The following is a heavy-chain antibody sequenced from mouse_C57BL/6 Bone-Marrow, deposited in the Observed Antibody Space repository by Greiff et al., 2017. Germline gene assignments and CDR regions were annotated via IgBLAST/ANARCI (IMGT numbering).Heavy chain of an antibody. CDR1: GFTFSSYG. Sequence: EVKLVESGGDLVKPGGSLKLSCAASGFTFSSYGMSWVRPTPDKRLEWVATISSGGSYTYYPDSVKGRFTISRDNAKNTLYLQMSSLKSEDTAMYYCARRAYYSNYWFAYWGQGTLVTVSA. J-gene: IGHJ3*01. CDR2: ISSGGSYT. CDR3: ARRAYYSNYWFAY. D-gene: IGHD2-5*01. V-gene: IGHV5-6*02.